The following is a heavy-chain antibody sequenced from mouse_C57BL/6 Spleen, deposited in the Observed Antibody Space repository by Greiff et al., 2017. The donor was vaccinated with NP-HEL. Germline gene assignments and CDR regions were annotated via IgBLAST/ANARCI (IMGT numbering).Heavy chain of an antibody. J-gene: IGHJ4*01. CDR1: GYAFSSYW. Sequence: VQLQQSGAELVKPGASVKISCKASGYAFSSYWMNWVKQRPGKGLEWIGQIYPGDGDTNYNGKFKGKATLTADKSSSPAYMLLSSLTTDDSAVYFCARATGTFYAMDYWGQGTSVTVAS. V-gene: IGHV1-80*01. D-gene: IGHD4-1*02. CDR3: ARATGTFYAMDY. CDR2: IYPGDGDT.